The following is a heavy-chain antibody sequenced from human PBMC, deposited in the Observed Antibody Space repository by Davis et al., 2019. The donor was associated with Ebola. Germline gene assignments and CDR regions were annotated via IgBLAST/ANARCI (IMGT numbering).Heavy chain of an antibody. CDR3: ARAPNYDVLTGTSSYYFDY. Sequence: ASVQVSCKSSGYTFTSYGLVWVRQAPGLGLEWMGWISGFNTNTNLAQKFQGRVTVSKDTTTNTAYMDLRNLTSDDTAIYYCARAPNYDVLTGTSSYYFDYWGQGTLVTVSS. V-gene: IGHV1-18*04. CDR2: ISGFNTNT. CDR1: GYTFTSYG. D-gene: IGHD3-9*01. J-gene: IGHJ4*02.